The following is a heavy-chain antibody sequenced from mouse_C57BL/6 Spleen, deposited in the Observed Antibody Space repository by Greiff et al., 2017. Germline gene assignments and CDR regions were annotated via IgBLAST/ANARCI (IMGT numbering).Heavy chain of an antibody. CDR1: GFTFSDYG. CDR2: ISNLAYSI. Sequence: EVKLVESGGGLVQPGGSLKLSCAASGFTFSDYGMAWVRQAPRKGPEWVAFISNLAYSIYYADTVTGRFTFSRENAKNTLYLEMSSLRSEDTAMYYCASAYGSSYGGFAYWGQGTLVTVSA. J-gene: IGHJ3*01. V-gene: IGHV5-15*01. D-gene: IGHD1-1*01. CDR3: ASAYGSSYGGFAY.